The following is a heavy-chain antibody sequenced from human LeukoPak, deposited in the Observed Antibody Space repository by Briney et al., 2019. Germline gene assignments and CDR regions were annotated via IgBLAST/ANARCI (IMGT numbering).Heavy chain of an antibody. V-gene: IGHV4-4*07. CDR3: ASGNYDFWTGYQHYFDY. CDR2: IYTSGST. CDR1: GTGGSIGSYY. Sequence: SETLSLTCTVSGTGGSIGSYYWSWIRQPAGKKLEWIGRIYTSGSTNYNPSLKSRVTMSVDTSENQFSLKLRSVTAADTAVYYCASGNYDFWTGYQHYFDYWGQGTLVTVSS. D-gene: IGHD3-3*01. J-gene: IGHJ4*02.